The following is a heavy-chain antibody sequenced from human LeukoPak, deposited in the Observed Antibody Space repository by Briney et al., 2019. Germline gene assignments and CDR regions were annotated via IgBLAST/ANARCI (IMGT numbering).Heavy chain of an antibody. V-gene: IGHV3-23*01. CDR1: GFTFSSYA. J-gene: IGHJ4*02. Sequence: GGSLRLSCAASGFTFSSYAMSWVRQAPGKGLEWVSVISNSGGSTFYADSVKGRFTISRDNSKNMLYLQMNSLRAEDTAVYYCAKRASGSGTSLYYFDYWGQGTLVTVSS. CDR2: ISNSGGST. D-gene: IGHD3-10*01. CDR3: AKRASGSGTSLYYFDY.